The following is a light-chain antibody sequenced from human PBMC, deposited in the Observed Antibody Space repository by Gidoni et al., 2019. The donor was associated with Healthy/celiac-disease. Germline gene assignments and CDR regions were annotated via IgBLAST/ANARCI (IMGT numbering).Light chain of an antibody. Sequence: DMVRPQSPLSLPVTPGEPASISCRSSQSLLHSNGYNYLDWYLQKPGQSPQLLIYLGSNRASGVPDRFSGSGSGTDFTLKISRVEAEDVGVYYCMQALQTPWTFGQGTKVEIK. J-gene: IGKJ1*01. CDR2: LGS. CDR1: QSLLHSNGYNY. V-gene: IGKV2-28*01. CDR3: MQALQTPWT.